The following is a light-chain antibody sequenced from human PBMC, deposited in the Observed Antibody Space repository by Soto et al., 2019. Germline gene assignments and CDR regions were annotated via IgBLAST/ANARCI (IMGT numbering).Light chain of an antibody. CDR1: QSVSSN. J-gene: IGKJ3*01. CDR3: QRYNNWPFT. Sequence: EIVMTQSPATLSVSPGERATLSCRARQSVSSNLAGYQQKPGQAPRLLIYGASNRSTGIPARFSGSGSGTEFTLTISSLQAEDFAVYYCQRYNNWPFTFGPGTKVDIK. V-gene: IGKV3-15*01. CDR2: GAS.